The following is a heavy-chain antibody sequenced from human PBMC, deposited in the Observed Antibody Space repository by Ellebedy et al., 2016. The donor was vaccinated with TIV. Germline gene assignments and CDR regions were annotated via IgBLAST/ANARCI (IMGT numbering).Heavy chain of an antibody. CDR2: INTNTGNP. V-gene: IGHV7-4-1*02. CDR3: ARGYLYFDL. J-gene: IGHJ2*01. CDR1: GYTFTNYA. D-gene: IGHD3-16*02. Sequence: ASVKVSCKASGYTFTNYAINWVRQAPGQGLEWMGWINTNTGNPTYAQDFTGRFVFSLDTSVSTAYLEIRSLEAEDTAVYYCARGYLYFDLWGRGTLVTVSS.